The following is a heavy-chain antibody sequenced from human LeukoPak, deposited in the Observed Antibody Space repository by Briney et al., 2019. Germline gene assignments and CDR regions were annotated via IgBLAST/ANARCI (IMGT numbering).Heavy chain of an antibody. CDR1: GGSFSGYY. V-gene: IGHV4-34*01. CDR3: ARYHPHYYDSSGYYVYYGMDV. Sequence: SETLSLTCAVYGGSFSGYYWSWIRQPPGKGLEWIGEINHSGSTNYNPSLKSRVTISVDTSKNQFSLKLSSVTAADTAVYYCARYHPHYYDSSGYYVYYGMDVWGQGTTVTVSS. D-gene: IGHD3-22*01. CDR2: INHSGST. J-gene: IGHJ6*02.